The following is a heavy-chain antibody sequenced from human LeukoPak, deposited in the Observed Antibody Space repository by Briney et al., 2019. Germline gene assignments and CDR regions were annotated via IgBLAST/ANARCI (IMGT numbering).Heavy chain of an antibody. J-gene: IGHJ3*02. CDR2: ISAYNGNT. D-gene: IGHD2-15*01. CDR1: GYTFTSCG. Sequence: ASVKVSCKASGYTFTSCGISWVRQAPGQGLEWMGWISAYNGNTNYAQKPQGRVTMTTDTSTSTAYMELRSLRSDDTAVYYCASRRYCSGGSCYFDAFDIWGQGTMVTVSS. CDR3: ASRRYCSGGSCYFDAFDI. V-gene: IGHV1-18*01.